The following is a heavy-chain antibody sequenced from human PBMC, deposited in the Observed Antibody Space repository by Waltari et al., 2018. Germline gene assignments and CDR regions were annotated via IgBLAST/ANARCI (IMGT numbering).Heavy chain of an antibody. V-gene: IGHV4-59*01. CDR1: GGPISSYS. Sequence: QVQLQESGPGLVKPSETLSLTCTVSGGPISSYSWSWIRQPPGKGLEWIGYIYYSGSTNYNPSLKSRVTISVDTSKNQFSLKLSSVTAADTAVYYCARSPLRSKYYYGMDVWGQGTTVTVSS. D-gene: IGHD3-10*01. CDR3: ARSPLRSKYYYGMDV. J-gene: IGHJ6*02. CDR2: IYYSGST.